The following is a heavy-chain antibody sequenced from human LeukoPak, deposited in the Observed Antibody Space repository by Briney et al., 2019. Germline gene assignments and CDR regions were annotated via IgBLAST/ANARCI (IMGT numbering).Heavy chain of an antibody. CDR2: IYTSGDT. J-gene: IGHJ3*02. Sequence: PSETLSLTCTVSGGSISSYYWSWIRQPAGKGLEWIGRIYTSGDTNYNPSLKSRVTMSVDTSKNQFSLKLNSVTAADTAVYYCARGRAHGGNSHAFDIWGQGTVVTVSS. CDR3: ARGRAHGGNSHAFDI. CDR1: GGSISSYY. V-gene: IGHV4-4*07. D-gene: IGHD4-23*01.